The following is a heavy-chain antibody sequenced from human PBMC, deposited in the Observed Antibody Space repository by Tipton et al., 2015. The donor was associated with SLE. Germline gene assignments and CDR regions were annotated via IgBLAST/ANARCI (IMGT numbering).Heavy chain of an antibody. CDR1: GGSVSSGSYY. D-gene: IGHD2/OR15-2a*01. J-gene: IGHJ5*02. CDR3: ARGTSMPMVDWFGQ. V-gene: IGHV4-61*01. Sequence: TLSLTCTVSGGSVSSGSYYWSWIRQPPGKGLEWIGYIYYSGSTNYNPSLKSRVTTSVDTSKNQFSLEVNSVTAADTAVYFCARGTSMPMVDWFGQWGQGTLVTVSS. CDR2: IYYSGST.